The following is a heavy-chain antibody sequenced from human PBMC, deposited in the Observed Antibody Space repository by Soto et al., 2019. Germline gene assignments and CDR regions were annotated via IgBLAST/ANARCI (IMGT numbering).Heavy chain of an antibody. D-gene: IGHD6-19*01. J-gene: IGHJ4*02. CDR2: IYYSGST. CDR1: GGSISSSSYY. CDR3: ASTPPGYSSGWYDY. V-gene: IGHV4-39*01. Sequence: QLQLQESGPGLVKPSETLSLTCTVSGGSISSSSYYWGWIRQPPGKGLEWIGSIYYSGSTYYNPSLKSRVTISVDTSKNQFSLQLSSVTAADTAVYYCASTPPGYSSGWYDYWGQGTLVTVSS.